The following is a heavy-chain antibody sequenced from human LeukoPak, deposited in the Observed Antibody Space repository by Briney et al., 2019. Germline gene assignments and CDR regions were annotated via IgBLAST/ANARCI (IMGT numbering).Heavy chain of an antibody. Sequence: GGSLRLSCAASGFTFSSCAMSWVRQAPGKGLEWVSGIISTGGSTYYADSVKGRFTISRDNSKSTLSLQMDSLRAEDTAVYYCAPQQYYYGSGSWSWFDPWGQGTLVTVSS. V-gene: IGHV3-23*01. D-gene: IGHD3-10*01. J-gene: IGHJ5*02. CDR2: IISTGGST. CDR3: APQQYYYGSGSWSWFDP. CDR1: GFTFSSCA.